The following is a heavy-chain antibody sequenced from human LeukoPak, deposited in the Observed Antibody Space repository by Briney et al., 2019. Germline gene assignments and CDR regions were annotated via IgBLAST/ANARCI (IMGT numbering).Heavy chain of an antibody. CDR3: ARDVHGKSLDT. V-gene: IGHV4-4*07. Sequence: SETLSLTCTDSGDYLTNYYWSWVRQPAGKGLEWIGRIYPTEGRTDDNPSLKSRVSMSLDTSRNQWFLNLRSVTAADTAVYFCARDVHGKSLDTWGRGTLVTVSS. CDR2: IYPTEGRT. J-gene: IGHJ5*02. CDR1: GDYLTNYY.